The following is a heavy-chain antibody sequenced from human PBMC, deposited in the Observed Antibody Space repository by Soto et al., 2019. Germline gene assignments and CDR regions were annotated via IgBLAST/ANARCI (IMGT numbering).Heavy chain of an antibody. CDR2: ISSSSSTI. CDR1: GFTVSSSQ. Sequence: GGSLRLSCAASGFTVSSSQMNWVRQAPGKGLEWVSYISSSSSTIYYADSVKGRFTISRDNAKNSLYLQMNSLRDEDTAVYYCAREAGYDFWSGYSLNWFDPWGQGTLVTVSS. CDR3: AREAGYDFWSGYSLNWFDP. V-gene: IGHV3-48*02. J-gene: IGHJ5*02. D-gene: IGHD3-3*01.